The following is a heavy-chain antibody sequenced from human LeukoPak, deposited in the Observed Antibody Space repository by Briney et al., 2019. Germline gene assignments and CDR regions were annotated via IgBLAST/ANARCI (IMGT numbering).Heavy chain of an antibody. CDR1: GGSISSYY. CDR2: IYTSGST. J-gene: IGHJ5*02. D-gene: IGHD3-22*01. V-gene: IGHV4-4*07. Sequence: SETLSLTCTVSGGSISSYYRSWIRQPAGKGLEWIGRIYTSGSTNYNPSLKSRVTMSVDTSKNQFSLKLSSVTAADTAVYYCARDLRDYYDSSGYCNWFDPSGQGTLVTVSS. CDR3: ARDLRDYYDSSGYCNWFDP.